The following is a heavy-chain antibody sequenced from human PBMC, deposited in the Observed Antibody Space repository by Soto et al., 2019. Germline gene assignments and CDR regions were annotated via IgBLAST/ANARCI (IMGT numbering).Heavy chain of an antibody. D-gene: IGHD4-4*01. V-gene: IGHV4-4*07. J-gene: IGHJ4*02. CDR2: IYTSGST. CDR3: ARSNSLDY. CDR1: GGSISSYY. Sequence: SETLSLTFTVSGGSISSYYWTWLRQPAGKGLEWIGRIYTSGSTNYNPSLKSRVTMSVDRSKKQFSLKLSSVTAADTAAYYWARSNSLDYWGQGTLVTVSS.